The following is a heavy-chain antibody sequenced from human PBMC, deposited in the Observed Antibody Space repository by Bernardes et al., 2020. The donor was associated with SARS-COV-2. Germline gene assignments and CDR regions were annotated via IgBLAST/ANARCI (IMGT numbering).Heavy chain of an antibody. Sequence: SETLSLTCTVSGDSLSSGNFFWSWIRQPAGKGLEWMGRIYTSGTTNYHPSLKSRVTISIDTSKNQISLRLNSVTAADTAVYFCAGGLRWTYKFDYWGQGALVTVSS. J-gene: IGHJ4*02. CDR2: IYTSGTT. CDR3: AGGLRWTYKFDY. V-gene: IGHV4-61*02. CDR1: GDSLSSGNFF. D-gene: IGHD1-7*01.